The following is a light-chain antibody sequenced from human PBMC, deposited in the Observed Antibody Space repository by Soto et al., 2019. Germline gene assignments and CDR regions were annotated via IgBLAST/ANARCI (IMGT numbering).Light chain of an antibody. CDR1: SSDVGGYKY. J-gene: IGLJ1*01. CDR3: SSYTTSSARV. CDR2: EVS. Sequence: QSVLTQPASVSGSPGQSITISCTGTSSDVGGYKYVSWYQQNPGKAPKLIIYEVSNRPSGISNRFSGSKSGNTASLTISGLQPEDEADYYCSSYTTSSARVFGTGTKLTVL. V-gene: IGLV2-14*01.